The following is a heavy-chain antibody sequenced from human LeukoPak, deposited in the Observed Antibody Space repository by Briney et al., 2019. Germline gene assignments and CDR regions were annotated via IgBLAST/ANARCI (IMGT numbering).Heavy chain of an antibody. J-gene: IGHJ5*02. Sequence: GASVKVSCKASGYTFTSYGISWVRQAPGQGLEWMGGIIPIFGTANYAQKFQGRVTITADKSTSTAYMELSSLRSEDTAVYYCARDSYDILTGYFNWFDPWGQGTLVTVSS. CDR1: GYTFTSYG. D-gene: IGHD3-9*01. CDR3: ARDSYDILTGYFNWFDP. CDR2: IIPIFGTA. V-gene: IGHV1-69*06.